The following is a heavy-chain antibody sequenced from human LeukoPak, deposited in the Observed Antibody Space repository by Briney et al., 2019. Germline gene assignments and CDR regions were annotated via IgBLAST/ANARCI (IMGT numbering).Heavy chain of an antibody. CDR2: ISPIFGTA. CDR1: GGTLSSYA. V-gene: IGHV1-69*05. D-gene: IGHD6-6*01. CDR3: ARGRLGFKYSSSPLGSSYFDY. Sequence: GASVKVSCKASGGTLSSYAISWVRQAPGQGLEWMGGISPIFGTANYAQKFQGRVTITTDESTSTAYMELSSLRSEDTAVYYCARGRLGFKYSSSPLGSSYFDYWGQGTLVTVSS. J-gene: IGHJ4*02.